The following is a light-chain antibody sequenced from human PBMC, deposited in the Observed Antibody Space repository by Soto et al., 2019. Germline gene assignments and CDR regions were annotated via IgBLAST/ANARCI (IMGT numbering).Light chain of an antibody. J-gene: IGLJ2*01. V-gene: IGLV2-8*01. CDR3: SSYAGSKKGV. CDR2: EVS. Sequence: QPVLTQPPSASGSPGQSVTISCTGTSSDVGGYNYVSWYQQHPGKAPKLMIYEVSKRPSGVPDRFSGSKSGNTASLTVSGLQAEDEAAYYCSSYAGSKKGVFGGGTKLTVL. CDR1: SSDVGGYNY.